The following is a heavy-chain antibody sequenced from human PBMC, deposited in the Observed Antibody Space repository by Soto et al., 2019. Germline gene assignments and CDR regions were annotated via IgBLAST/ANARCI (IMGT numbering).Heavy chain of an antibody. CDR2: IYHSGST. V-gene: IGHV4-30-2*01. CDR1: GGSISSGGYS. CDR3: GGGGLFRIFYLVY. Sequence: SETLSLTCAVSGGSISSGGYSWSWIRQPPGKGLEWIGYIYHSGSTYYNPSLKGRVTISVDRSKNQFSLKLSSVTAADTAVYYWGGGGLFRIFYLVYWGLGTLVTVSS. J-gene: IGHJ4*02. D-gene: IGHD3-3*01.